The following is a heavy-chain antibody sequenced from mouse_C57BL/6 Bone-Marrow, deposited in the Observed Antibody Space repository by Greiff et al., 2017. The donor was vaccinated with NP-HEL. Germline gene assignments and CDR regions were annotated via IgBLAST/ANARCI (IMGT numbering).Heavy chain of an antibody. CDR2: ISDGGSYS. CDR3: ARGGYPLFDY. J-gene: IGHJ2*01. Sequence: EVMLVESGGGLVKPGGSLKLSCAASGFTFSSYAMSWVRQTPEKRLEWVATISDGGSYSYSPDNVKGRFTISRDNAKNNLYLQMSHLKSEDTAMYYCARGGYPLFDYWGQGTTLTVSS. D-gene: IGHD2-2*01. V-gene: IGHV5-4*03. CDR1: GFTFSSYA.